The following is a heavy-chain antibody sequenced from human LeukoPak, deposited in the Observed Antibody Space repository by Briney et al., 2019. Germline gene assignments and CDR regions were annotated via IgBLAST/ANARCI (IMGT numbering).Heavy chain of an antibody. CDR3: ASLADGYNPHFDY. V-gene: IGHV4-59*01. D-gene: IGHD5-24*01. CDR2: IYYSGST. J-gene: IGHJ4*02. CDR1: GGSISNYY. Sequence: PSETLSLTCTVSGGSISNYYWSWIRQPPGKGLEWIGYIYYSGSTNYNPSLKSRVTISVDTSKNQFSLKLSSVTAADTAVYYCASLADGYNPHFDYWGQGTLVTVSS.